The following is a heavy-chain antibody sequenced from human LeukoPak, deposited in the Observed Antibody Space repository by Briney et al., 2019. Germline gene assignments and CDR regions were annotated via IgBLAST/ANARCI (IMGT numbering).Heavy chain of an antibody. D-gene: IGHD1-20*01. V-gene: IGHV3-30*03. CDR3: ARDSHPITGTTGYFDY. CDR1: GFTFSSYG. CDR2: ISYDGSNK. J-gene: IGHJ4*02. Sequence: PGGSLRLSCAASGFTFSSYGMHWVRQAPGKGLEWVAVISYDGSNKYYADSVKGRFTISRDNSKNTLYLQMNSLRAEDTAVYYCARDSHPITGTTGYFDYWGQGTLVTVSS.